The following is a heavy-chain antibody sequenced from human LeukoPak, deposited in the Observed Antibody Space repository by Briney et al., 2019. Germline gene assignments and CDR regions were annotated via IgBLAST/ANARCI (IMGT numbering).Heavy chain of an antibody. Sequence: VASVKVSCKASGFTFTNFGVIWVRQAPGQGLEWMGIINPSGGSTSYAQKFQGRVTMTRDTSTSTVYMELSSLRSEDTAVYYCAREFGYGRDTASFRNWGQGTLVTVSS. J-gene: IGHJ4*02. V-gene: IGHV1-46*01. CDR1: GFTFTNFG. CDR2: INPSGGST. CDR3: AREFGYGRDTASFRN. D-gene: IGHD5-18*01.